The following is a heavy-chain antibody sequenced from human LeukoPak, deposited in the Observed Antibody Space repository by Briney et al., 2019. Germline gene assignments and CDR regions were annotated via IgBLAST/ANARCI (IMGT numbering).Heavy chain of an antibody. Sequence: PGGSLRLSCAASGFTFSSYWMSWVRQAPGKGLEWVANIKQDGSEKYYVDSVKGRFTISRDNAKNSLYLQMNSLRAEDTAVYYCARVWGPTARGYYYYMDVWGKGTTVTVSS. CDR2: IKQDGSEK. CDR3: ARVWGPTARGYYYYMDV. CDR1: GFTFSSYW. J-gene: IGHJ6*03. V-gene: IGHV3-7*01. D-gene: IGHD7-27*01.